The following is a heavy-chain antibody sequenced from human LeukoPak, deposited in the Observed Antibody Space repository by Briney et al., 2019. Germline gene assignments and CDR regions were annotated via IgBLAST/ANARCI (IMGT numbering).Heavy chain of an antibody. V-gene: IGHV3-49*04. D-gene: IGHD5-12*01. CDR3: TRDLSGYAKPIDN. J-gene: IGHJ4*02. CDR2: IRSKTYGGTT. CDR1: GFTFADYA. Sequence: TGGSLRLSCTASGFTFADYAMSWVRQAPGKGLEWVGFIRSKTYGGTTEYAASVKGRFIISRDDSKSIAHLQMNRLKTEDTAMYYCTRDLSGYAKPIDNWGQGTLVIVSS.